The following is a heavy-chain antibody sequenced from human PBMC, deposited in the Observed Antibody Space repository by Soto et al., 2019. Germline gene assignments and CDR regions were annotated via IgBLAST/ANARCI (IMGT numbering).Heavy chain of an antibody. CDR3: AREPSGDYDFWSGYPEYGMAV. D-gene: IGHD3-3*01. CDR2: IGTAGDT. Sequence: GGSLRLSCAASGFTFSSYDMHWVRQATGKGLEWVSAIGTAGDTYYPGSVKGRFTISRENAKNSLYLQMNSLRAEDTAVYYCAREPSGDYDFWSGYPEYGMAVWGQGTTVTVSS. V-gene: IGHV3-13*01. J-gene: IGHJ6*02. CDR1: GFTFSSYD.